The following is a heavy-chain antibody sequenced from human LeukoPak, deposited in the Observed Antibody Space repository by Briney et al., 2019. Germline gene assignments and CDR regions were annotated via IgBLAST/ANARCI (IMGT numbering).Heavy chain of an antibody. CDR1: GFTFSSYA. D-gene: IGHD3-22*01. CDR3: ARDMGTTYYYDSIDAFDI. V-gene: IGHV3-30*04. Sequence: PGGSLRLSCAASGFTFSSYAMHWVRQAPGKGLEWVAVISYDGSNKYYADSVKGRFTISRDNSKNTLYLQMNSLRAEDTAVYYCARDMGTTYYYDSIDAFDIWGQGTMVTVSS. J-gene: IGHJ3*02. CDR2: ISYDGSNK.